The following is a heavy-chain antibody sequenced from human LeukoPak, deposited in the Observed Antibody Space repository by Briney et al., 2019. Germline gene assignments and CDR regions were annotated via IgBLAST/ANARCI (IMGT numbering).Heavy chain of an antibody. CDR2: IKEDGREK. Sequence: GGSLRLSCAVSGLRFSLYWMSWVRQAPGKGLQWVANIKEDGREKYYVDSVKGRFTISRDNAKNSLYLQMGSLSVDDTAVYYCARILTGYDAFDYWGQGTLVTVSS. CDR1: GLRFSLYW. V-gene: IGHV3-7*01. J-gene: IGHJ4*02. D-gene: IGHD3-9*01. CDR3: ARILTGYDAFDY.